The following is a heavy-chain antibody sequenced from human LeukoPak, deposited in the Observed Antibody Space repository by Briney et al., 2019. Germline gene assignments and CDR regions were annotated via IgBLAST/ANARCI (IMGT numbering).Heavy chain of an antibody. CDR1: GFTFSDYA. D-gene: IGHD2/OR15-2a*01. V-gene: IGHV3-7*01. CDR2: IKQDGSEK. Sequence: PGGSLRLSCAASGFTFSDYAMNWVRQAPGKGLEWVANIKQDGSEKYYVDSVKGRFTISRDNAKNSLYLQMNSLRTEDTAMYYCARGPTRANSSDYWGQGTLVTVSS. J-gene: IGHJ4*02. CDR3: ARGPTRANSSDY.